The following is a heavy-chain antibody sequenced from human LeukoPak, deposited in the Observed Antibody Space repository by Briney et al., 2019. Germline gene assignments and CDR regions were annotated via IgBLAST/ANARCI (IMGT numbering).Heavy chain of an antibody. Sequence: SETLSLTCTVSGGSISSYYRSWIRQPPGKGLEWIGYIYYSGSTNYNPSLKSRVTISVDTSKNQFSLKLSSVTAADTAVYYCARGSGWYLYWGQGTLVTVSS. CDR2: IYYSGST. CDR1: GGSISSYY. CDR3: ARGSGWYLY. J-gene: IGHJ4*02. V-gene: IGHV4-59*08. D-gene: IGHD6-19*01.